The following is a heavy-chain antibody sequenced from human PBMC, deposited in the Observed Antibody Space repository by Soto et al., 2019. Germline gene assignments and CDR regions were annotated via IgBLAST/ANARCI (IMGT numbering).Heavy chain of an antibody. J-gene: IGHJ3*02. D-gene: IGHD6-13*01. Sequence: EVQLEESGGDLVQPGGSLRLSCAASGFTLSAYWMSWVRQAPGKGLEWVANINRGGSKKSYLDSERGRFTISRDNVGNSLYLQMDSLRADDTALYYCARDVSPGSSSLYLDAFDIWGQGTRVTVSS. V-gene: IGHV3-7*05. CDR1: GFTLSAYW. CDR2: INRGGSKK. CDR3: ARDVSPGSSSLYLDAFDI.